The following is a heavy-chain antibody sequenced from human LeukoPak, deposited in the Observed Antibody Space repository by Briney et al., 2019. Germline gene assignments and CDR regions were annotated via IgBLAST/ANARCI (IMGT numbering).Heavy chain of an antibody. D-gene: IGHD2-21*01. J-gene: IGHJ4*02. CDR1: GGSFTYYY. Sequence: SETLSLTCTVSGGSFTYYYWSWIRQPPGKGLEWIGYIYYNGSTNYNPSLKSRVTILLDTPRNQFSLKLSSVTAADTAVYYCARRSVYCGGDCYPYFDDWGRGTLVTVSS. V-gene: IGHV4-59*12. CDR3: ARRSVYCGGDCYPYFDD. CDR2: IYYNGST.